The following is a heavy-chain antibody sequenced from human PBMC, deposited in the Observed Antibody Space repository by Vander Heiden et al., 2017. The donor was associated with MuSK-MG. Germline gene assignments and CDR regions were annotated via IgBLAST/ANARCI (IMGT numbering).Heavy chain of an antibody. CDR2: ISGYKGKT. Sequence: QVQLVQSGAEVKKPGASVKVSCKASGYSFTSSGISWVRHAPGQGLEWMGWISGYKGKTKYAQKVQGRVTVTTDTSTSTAYMELRSLRSDDTAVYYCARDQGYANWFDPWGQGTLVTVSS. CDR1: GYSFTSSG. D-gene: IGHD5-12*01. V-gene: IGHV1-18*04. J-gene: IGHJ5*02. CDR3: ARDQGYANWFDP.